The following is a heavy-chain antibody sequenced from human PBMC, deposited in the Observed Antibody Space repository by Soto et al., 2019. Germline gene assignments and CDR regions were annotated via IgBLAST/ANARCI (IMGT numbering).Heavy chain of an antibody. V-gene: IGHV3-21*01. CDR2: ISSNSAYI. D-gene: IGHD6-13*01. J-gene: IGHJ5*02. Sequence: GGALKRTWAASGFTFRSFKMNWVRQAPGKGLEWVSPISSNSAYIYYTDALRGRFTISRDNAKNSLHLQMNSLRAEDTAVYYCTRDASRDSSARGWFDPWGPGTLVTVSS. CDR3: TRDASRDSSARGWFDP. CDR1: GFTFRSFK.